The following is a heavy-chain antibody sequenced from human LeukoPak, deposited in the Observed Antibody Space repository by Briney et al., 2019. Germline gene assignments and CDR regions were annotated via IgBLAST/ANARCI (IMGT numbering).Heavy chain of an antibody. Sequence: PSETLSLTCTVSGGSISSSSYYWGWIRQPPGKGLEWIGSIYYSGSTYYNPSLKSRVTISVDTSKNQFSLKLSSVTAADTAVYYCARVRWQQLVDYWGQGTLVTVSS. D-gene: IGHD6-13*01. V-gene: IGHV4-39*07. CDR3: ARVRWQQLVDY. CDR2: IYYSGST. CDR1: GGSISSSSYY. J-gene: IGHJ4*02.